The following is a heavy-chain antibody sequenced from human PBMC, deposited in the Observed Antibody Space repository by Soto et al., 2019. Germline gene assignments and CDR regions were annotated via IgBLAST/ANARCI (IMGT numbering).Heavy chain of an antibody. CDR1: GGSISSYY. CDR2: IYYSGST. CDR3: ARSEYCSGGSCYSYWYFDL. J-gene: IGHJ2*01. V-gene: IGHV4-59*01. Sequence: QVQLQESGPGLVKPSETLSLTCTVSGGSISSYYWSWIRQPPGKGLEWIGYIYYSGSTNYNPSLKCRVTISVDTSKNQFSLKLSSVTAADTAVYYCARSEYCSGGSCYSYWYFDLWGRGTLVTVSS. D-gene: IGHD2-15*01.